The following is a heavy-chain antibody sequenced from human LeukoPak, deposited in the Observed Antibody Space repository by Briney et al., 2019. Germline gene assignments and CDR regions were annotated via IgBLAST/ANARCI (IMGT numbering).Heavy chain of an antibody. D-gene: IGHD6-13*01. CDR2: INHSGST. J-gene: IGHJ5*02. Sequence: SETLSLTCAVYGGSFSGYYWSWIRQPPGKGLEWIGEINHSGSTNYSPSLKSRVTISVGTSKNQFSLELSSVTAADTAVYYCARGLYSSSRRWFDPWGQGTLVTVSS. V-gene: IGHV4-34*01. CDR3: ARGLYSSSRRWFDP. CDR1: GGSFSGYY.